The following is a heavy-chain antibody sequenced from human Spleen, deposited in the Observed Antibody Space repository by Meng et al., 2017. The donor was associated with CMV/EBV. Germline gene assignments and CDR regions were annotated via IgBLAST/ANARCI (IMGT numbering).Heavy chain of an antibody. V-gene: IGHV4-59*12. D-gene: IGHD3-10*01. CDR3: ARGPQFGWY. CDR2: IYYSGST. CDR1: GGSISSYY. Sequence: QVQLQESGPGLVKPSETLSLTCTVSGGSISSYYWSWIRQPPGKGLEWIGYIYYSGSTYYNPSLKSRVTISVDTSKNQFSLKLSSVTAADTAVYYCARGPQFGWYWGQGTLVTVSS. J-gene: IGHJ4*02.